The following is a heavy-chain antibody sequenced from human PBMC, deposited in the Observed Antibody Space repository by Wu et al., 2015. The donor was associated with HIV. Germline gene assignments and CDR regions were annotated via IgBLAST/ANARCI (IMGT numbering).Heavy chain of an antibody. Sequence: QVQLVQSGAEVKKPGASVKVSCKASGYSFSGYYMNWVRQAPGQGLEWLGRINPNSRGTDYAQGFRGKVILTSDTSISTAYMELSRLTFADTAVYFCARGLGLSKPLDSWGQGTLVTVSS. J-gene: IGHJ4*02. CDR1: GYSFSGYY. V-gene: IGHV1-2*06. D-gene: IGHD3/OR15-3a*01. CDR2: INPNSRGT. CDR3: ARGLGLSKPLDS.